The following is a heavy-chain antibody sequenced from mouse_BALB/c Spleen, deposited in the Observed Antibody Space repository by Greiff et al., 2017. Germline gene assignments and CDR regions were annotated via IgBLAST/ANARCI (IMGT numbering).Heavy chain of an antibody. CDR2: ISSGGSYT. Sequence: EVQVVESGGDLVKPGGSLKLSCAASGFTFSSYGMSWVRQTPDKRLEWVATISSGGSYTYYPDSVKGRFTISRDNAKNTLYLQMSSLKSEDTAMYYCARGYGNYGAMDYWGQGTSVTVSS. CDR1: GFTFSSYG. J-gene: IGHJ4*01. D-gene: IGHD2-10*02. CDR3: ARGYGNYGAMDY. V-gene: IGHV5-6*01.